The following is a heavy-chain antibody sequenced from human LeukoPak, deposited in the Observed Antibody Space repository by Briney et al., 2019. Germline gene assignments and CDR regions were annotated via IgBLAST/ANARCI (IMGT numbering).Heavy chain of an antibody. CDR1: GYTFTGYY. D-gene: IGHD3-9*01. J-gene: IGHJ4*02. Sequence: ASVKVSCKASGYTFTGYYMHWVRQAPGQGLEWMGWINPNSGGTNSAQKFQGWVTMTRDTSISTAYIELSRLTSDDTAIYYCARAKGDLFNGFYFDYWGQGTLITVSS. CDR2: INPNSGGT. CDR3: ARAKGDLFNGFYFDY. V-gene: IGHV1-2*04.